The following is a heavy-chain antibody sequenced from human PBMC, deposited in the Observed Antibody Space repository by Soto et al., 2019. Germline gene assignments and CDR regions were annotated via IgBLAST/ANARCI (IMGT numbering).Heavy chain of an antibody. CDR1: GFTFSSYW. D-gene: IGHD5-18*01. CDR2: INSDGSST. V-gene: IGHV3-74*01. Sequence: GGSLRLSCAASGFTFSSYWMHWVRQAPGKGLVWVSRINSDGSSTSYADSVKGRFTISRDNAKNTLYLQMNSLRAEDTAVYYCARWDTAMVTIAYWGQGTLVTVSS. CDR3: ARWDTAMVTIAY. J-gene: IGHJ4*02.